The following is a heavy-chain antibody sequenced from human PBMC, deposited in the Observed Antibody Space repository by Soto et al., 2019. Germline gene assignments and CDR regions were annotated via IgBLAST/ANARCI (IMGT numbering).Heavy chain of an antibody. V-gene: IGHV3-43*01. CDR2: ISWDGGST. Sequence: GGSLRLSCAASGFTFDDYTMHWVRQAPGKGLEWVSLISWDGGSTYYADSVKGRFTISRDNSKNSLYLQMNSLRTEDTALYYCAKDFLPHYYYCGMDGWGQGTTVTVAS. J-gene: IGHJ6*02. CDR3: AKDFLPHYYYCGMDG. CDR1: GFTFDDYT. D-gene: IGHD2-2*01.